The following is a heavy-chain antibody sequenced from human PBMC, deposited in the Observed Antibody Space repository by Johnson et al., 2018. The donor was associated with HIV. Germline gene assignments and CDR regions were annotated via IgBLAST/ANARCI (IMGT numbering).Heavy chain of an antibody. CDR3: ARAEGLTGRNAFDI. Sequence: QVHLVESGGGVVQPGRSLRLSCAASGFTFSSYGMHWVRQAPGKGLEWVAVIWYDGSNKYYADSVKGRFTISRDNAKNSLYLQMNSLRAEDTAVYYCARAEGLTGRNAFDIWGQGTMVIVSS. CDR1: GFTFSSYG. J-gene: IGHJ3*02. V-gene: IGHV3-33*08. CDR2: IWYDGSNK. D-gene: IGHD1-20*01.